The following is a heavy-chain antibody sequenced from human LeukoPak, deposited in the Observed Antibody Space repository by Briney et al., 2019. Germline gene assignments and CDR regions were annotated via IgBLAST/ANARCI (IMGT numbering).Heavy chain of an antibody. CDR3: ARTEDYYGSFDPLGY. CDR2: IYNSGST. CDR1: GGSISRGDYY. J-gene: IGHJ4*02. V-gene: IGHV4-30-4*01. Sequence: SQTLSLTCTVSGGSISRGDYYWSWIRQPPGKGLEWIGYIYNSGSTYYNPSLKSRVILSVDSSKNQFSLTLSSVTAADTAVYYCARTEDYYGSFDPLGYWGQGTLVTVSS. D-gene: IGHD3-10*01.